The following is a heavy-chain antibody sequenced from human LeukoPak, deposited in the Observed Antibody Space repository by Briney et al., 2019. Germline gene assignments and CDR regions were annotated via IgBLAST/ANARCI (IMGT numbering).Heavy chain of an antibody. D-gene: IGHD3-3*01. Sequence: GGSLRLSCTASGFTFSSYAMHWVRQAPGKGLEWVAVISYDGSNKYYADSVKGRFTISRDNSKNTLYLQMNSLRAEDTAVYYCARVNGDYDFWSGYYSMIDYWGQGTLVTVSS. CDR2: ISYDGSNK. J-gene: IGHJ4*02. V-gene: IGHV3-30-3*01. CDR1: GFTFSSYA. CDR3: ARVNGDYDFWSGYYSMIDY.